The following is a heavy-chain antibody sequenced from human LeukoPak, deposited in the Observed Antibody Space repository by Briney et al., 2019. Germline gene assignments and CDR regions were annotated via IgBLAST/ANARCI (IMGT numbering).Heavy chain of an antibody. CDR1: GFAFSSYA. V-gene: IGHV3-30*01. CDR2: ISYDGSNK. J-gene: IGHJ3*02. CDR3: AKDLALGEQWLVRGAFDI. D-gene: IGHD6-19*01. Sequence: QPGGSLRLSCAASGFAFSSYAMHWVRQAPGKGLEWVAVISYDGSNKYYADSVKGRFTISRDNSKNTLYLQMNSLRAEDTAVYYCAKDLALGEQWLVRGAFDIWGQGTMVTVSS.